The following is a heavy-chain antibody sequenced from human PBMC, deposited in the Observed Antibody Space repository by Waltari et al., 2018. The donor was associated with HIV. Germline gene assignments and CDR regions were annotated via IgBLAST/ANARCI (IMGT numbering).Heavy chain of an antibody. CDR1: GFTFSRYA. D-gene: IGHD3-10*01. CDR3: AKDATIGELLLYYFDY. J-gene: IGHJ4*02. V-gene: IGHV3-23*01. CDR2: ISGSGGST. Sequence: EVQLLESGGGLVQPGGSLRLSCAASGFTFSRYAMSWVRQAPGKGLEWVSAISGSGGSTYYADSVKGRFTISRDNSKNTLYLQMNSLRAEDTAVYYCAKDATIGELLLYYFDYWGQGTLVTVSS.